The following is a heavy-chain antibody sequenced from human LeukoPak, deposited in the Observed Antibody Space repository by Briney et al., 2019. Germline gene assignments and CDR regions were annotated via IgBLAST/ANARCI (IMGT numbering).Heavy chain of an antibody. D-gene: IGHD6-13*01. CDR2: INSDGSST. CDR1: GFTFSNYA. J-gene: IGHJ4*02. Sequence: GGSLRLSCAASGFTFSNYAMSWVRQAPGKGLVWVSRINSDGSSTSYADSVRGRFTISRDNAKNTLYLQMNSLRAEDTAVYYCARGVYYFDYWGQGTLVTVSS. V-gene: IGHV3-74*01. CDR3: ARGVYYFDY.